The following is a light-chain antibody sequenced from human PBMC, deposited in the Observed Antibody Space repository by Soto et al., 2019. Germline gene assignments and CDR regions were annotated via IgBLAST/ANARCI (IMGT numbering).Light chain of an antibody. CDR3: QVWDSSSDNVV. V-gene: IGLV3-21*04. J-gene: IGLJ2*01. Sequence: SYELTQPPSVSVAPGKTARITCGGNNSGSKSVHWYQQKPGQAPVLVIYYDSDRPSGIPERFSGSNSGNTATLTISSVEAGDEADYYCQVWDSSSDNVVFGGGTKLTVL. CDR2: YDS. CDR1: NSGSKS.